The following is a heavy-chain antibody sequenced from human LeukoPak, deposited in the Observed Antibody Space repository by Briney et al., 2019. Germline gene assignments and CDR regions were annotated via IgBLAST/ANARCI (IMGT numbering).Heavy chain of an antibody. CDR1: GGSFSGYY. CDR2: INHSGST. Sequence: PSETLSLTCAVYGGSFSGYYWGWIRQPPGKGLEWIGEINHSGSTNYNPSLKSRVTISVDTSKNQFSLKLSSVTAADTAVYYCARPRGYNLSGLGYWGQGTLVTVSS. D-gene: IGHD5-24*01. CDR3: ARPRGYNLSGLGY. V-gene: IGHV4-34*01. J-gene: IGHJ4*02.